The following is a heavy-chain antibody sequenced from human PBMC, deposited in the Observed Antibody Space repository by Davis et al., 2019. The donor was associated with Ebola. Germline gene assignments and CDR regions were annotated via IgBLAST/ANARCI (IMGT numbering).Heavy chain of an antibody. CDR3: ARGNTIFGVVPTIDY. D-gene: IGHD3-3*01. Sequence: PSETLSLTCTVSGGSISSGGYYWSWIRQHPGKGLEWIGYIYYSGSTYYNPSLKSRVTISVDTSKNQFSLKLSSVTAADTAVYYCARGNTIFGVVPTIDYWGQGTLVTVSS. J-gene: IGHJ4*02. V-gene: IGHV4-31*03. CDR2: IYYSGST. CDR1: GGSISSGGYY.